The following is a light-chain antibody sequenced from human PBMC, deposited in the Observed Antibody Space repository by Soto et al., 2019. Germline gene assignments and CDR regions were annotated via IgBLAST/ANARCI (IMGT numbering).Light chain of an antibody. Sequence: DIQMTQSPSSLSASVGDRVTISCQASQDISSYLNWYQQKPGKAPKPLIYDASNLETGVPSRFSGSGSGTDFTFTISSLQPEDIATYYCQHYDNFPRAITFGQGTRLELK. CDR3: QHYDNFPRAIT. J-gene: IGKJ5*01. CDR1: QDISSY. V-gene: IGKV1-33*01. CDR2: DAS.